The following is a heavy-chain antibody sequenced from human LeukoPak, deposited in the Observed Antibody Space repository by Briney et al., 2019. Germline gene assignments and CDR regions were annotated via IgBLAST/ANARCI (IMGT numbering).Heavy chain of an antibody. J-gene: IGHJ5*02. V-gene: IGHV1-69*04. CDR1: GGTFSSYA. CDR2: IIPILGIA. D-gene: IGHD3-3*01. Sequence: GASVKVSCKASGGTFSSYAISWVRQAPGQGLEWMGRIIPILGIANYAQKFQGRVTITADKSTSTAYMELSSLRSEDTAVYYCARASDPYDFWTINWFDPWGQGTLVTVSS. CDR3: ARASDPYDFWTINWFDP.